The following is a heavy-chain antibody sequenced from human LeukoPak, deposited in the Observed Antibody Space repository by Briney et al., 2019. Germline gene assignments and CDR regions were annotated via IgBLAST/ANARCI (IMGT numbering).Heavy chain of an antibody. Sequence: GGSLRLSCAASGFTFSKAWMSWVRQAPGKGLEWVSAISGSGSSTYYADSVKGRFTISRDSSKNTLYLQMNSLRAEDTAVYYCAGYNCSSTRCYTGGFDYWGQGTLVTVSS. V-gene: IGHV3-23*01. J-gene: IGHJ4*02. CDR1: GFTFSKAW. D-gene: IGHD2-2*02. CDR3: AGYNCSSTRCYTGGFDY. CDR2: ISGSGSST.